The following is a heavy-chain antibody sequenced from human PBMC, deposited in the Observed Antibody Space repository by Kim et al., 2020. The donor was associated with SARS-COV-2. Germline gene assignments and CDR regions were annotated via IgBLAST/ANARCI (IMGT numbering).Heavy chain of an antibody. Sequence: SETLSLTCTVSGDSITSGTYYWNWIRQPAGKGLEWIGRAYINGNTNYNPSLKSRVTLSIDTSKKQFSLKLSSVTAADTAVYYCARGRYSSSWDNYYYYGLDVWGQGTTVTVSS. CDR2: AYINGNT. CDR3: ARGRYSSSWDNYYYYGLDV. D-gene: IGHD6-13*01. J-gene: IGHJ6*02. CDR1: GDSITSGTYY. V-gene: IGHV4-61*02.